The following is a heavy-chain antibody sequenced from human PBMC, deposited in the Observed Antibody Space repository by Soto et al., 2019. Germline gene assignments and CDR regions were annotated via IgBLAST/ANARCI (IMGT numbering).Heavy chain of an antibody. CDR1: GGSISSSNYY. V-gene: IGHV4-39*01. Sequence: SETLSLTCTVSGGSISSSNYYWGWIRQPPGKGLEWVGNIFYIGTTYYNPSLRSRVTISLDTSKNQFSLKLSSVTAADTSIYYCARGKGEVATMFALDIWGQGTMVTVSS. J-gene: IGHJ3*02. CDR2: IFYIGTT. CDR3: ARGKGEVATMFALDI. D-gene: IGHD5-12*01.